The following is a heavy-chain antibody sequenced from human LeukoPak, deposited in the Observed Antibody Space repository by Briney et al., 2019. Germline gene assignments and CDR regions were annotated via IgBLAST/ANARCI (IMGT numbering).Heavy chain of an antibody. J-gene: IGHJ6*02. V-gene: IGHV6-1*01. Sequence: TSQTLSLTCAISGDSVSSNSAAWNWIRQSPSRGLEWLGRTYYRSKWYNDCAVSVKSRITINPDTSKNQFSLQLNSVTPEDTAVYYCARETEGSGSSPQGLYYYYGMDVWGQGTTVTVSS. CDR2: TYYRSKWYN. CDR3: ARETEGSGSSPQGLYYYYGMDV. CDR1: GDSVSSNSAA. D-gene: IGHD3-10*01.